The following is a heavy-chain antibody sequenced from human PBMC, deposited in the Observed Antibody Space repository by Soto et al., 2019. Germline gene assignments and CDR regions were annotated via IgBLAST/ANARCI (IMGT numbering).Heavy chain of an antibody. J-gene: IGHJ4*02. CDR2: IIPILGIA. Sequence: QVQLVQSGAEVKKPGSSVKVSCKASGGTFSSYTISWVRQAPGQGLEWMGRIIPILGIANYAQKFQGRVTISAHKSTSTAYLEMSSLRSEDTAVYYCAGDSKSTDVLLCSWGQGTLVTVSS. CDR3: AGDSKSTDVLLCS. D-gene: IGHD3-10*01. CDR1: GGTFSSYT. V-gene: IGHV1-69*08.